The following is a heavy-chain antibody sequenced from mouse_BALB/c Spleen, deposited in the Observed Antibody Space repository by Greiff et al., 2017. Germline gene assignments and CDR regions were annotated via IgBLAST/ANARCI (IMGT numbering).Heavy chain of an antibody. CDR3: ARDRYAMDY. D-gene: IGHD2-14*01. CDR1: GFTFTDYY. CDR2: IRNKANGYTT. J-gene: IGHJ4*01. Sequence: VQLKESGGGLVQPGGSLRLSCATSGFTFTDYYMSWVRQPPGKALEWLGFIRNKANGYTTEYSASVKGRFTISRDNSQSILYLQMNTLRAEDSATYYCARDRYAMDYWGQGTSVTVSS. V-gene: IGHV7-3*02.